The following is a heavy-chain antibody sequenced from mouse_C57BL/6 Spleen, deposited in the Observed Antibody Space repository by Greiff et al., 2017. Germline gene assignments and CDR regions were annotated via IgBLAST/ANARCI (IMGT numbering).Heavy chain of an antibody. Sequence: EVQLQQSGAELVRPGASVKLSCTASGFNIKDYYMHWVKQRPEQGLEWIGRIDPEDGDTEYAPKFQGKDTMTADTSSNTAYLQLSSLTSEDTAVYYCTTGYYGSSYGFAYWGQGTLVTVSA. V-gene: IGHV14-1*01. J-gene: IGHJ3*01. CDR2: IDPEDGDT. D-gene: IGHD1-1*01. CDR1: GFNIKDYY. CDR3: TTGYYGSSYGFAY.